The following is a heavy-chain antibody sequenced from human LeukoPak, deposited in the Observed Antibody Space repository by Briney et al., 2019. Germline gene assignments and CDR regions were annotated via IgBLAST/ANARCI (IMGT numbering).Heavy chain of an antibody. CDR2: IYYSATT. Sequence: PSETLSLTCTVSGGSISGHYWSWIRQPPGKGLEWIGYIYYSATTNYNPSLNSRVTITLDTSKNQYSMKLSSVTAADTAVYDCARLNDFDSSGSYFRDYWGQGTLVTVSS. D-gene: IGHD3-22*01. CDR1: GGSISGHY. CDR3: ARLNDFDSSGSYFRDY. J-gene: IGHJ4*02. V-gene: IGHV4-59*11.